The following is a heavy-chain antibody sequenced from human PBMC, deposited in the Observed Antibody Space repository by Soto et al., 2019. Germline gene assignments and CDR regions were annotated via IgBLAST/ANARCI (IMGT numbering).Heavy chain of an antibody. CDR3: ARRQSSGWYLDV. CDR1: GLTFNNYW. CDR2: INQDGTLK. V-gene: IGHV3-7*03. J-gene: IGHJ4*02. D-gene: IGHD6-19*01. Sequence: EVQLVESGGGLVQPGGSLRLSCAASGLTFNNYWMSWVRQAPGKGLEWVASINQDGTLKYYVDSVKGRFTISRDNAQNSFFLQMISLRAEDTAVYYCARRQSSGWYLDVWGQGTLLSVSS.